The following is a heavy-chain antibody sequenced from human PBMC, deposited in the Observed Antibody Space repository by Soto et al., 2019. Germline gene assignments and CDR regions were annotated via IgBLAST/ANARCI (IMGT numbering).Heavy chain of an antibody. Sequence: EVQLLESGGGLVQPGGSLRLSCAASGFTFSSYAMSCVRQAPGKGLEWVSAISGSGGSTYYADSVKGRFTISRDNSKNTLYLQMNSLRAEDTAVYYCAKDRIRYYDFWSGYYTYAFDIWGQGTMVTVSS. CDR3: AKDRIRYYDFWSGYYTYAFDI. V-gene: IGHV3-23*01. CDR2: ISGSGGST. CDR1: GFTFSSYA. J-gene: IGHJ3*02. D-gene: IGHD3-3*01.